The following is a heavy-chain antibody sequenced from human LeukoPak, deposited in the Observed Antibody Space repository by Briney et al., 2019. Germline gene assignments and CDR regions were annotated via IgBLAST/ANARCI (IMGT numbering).Heavy chain of an antibody. CDR1: GFTNSNSS. V-gene: IGHV1-58*01. J-gene: IGHJ6*02. Sequence: SVTVSCTASGFTNSNSSVQWVRQARGQRPEWIGWIVVGTGKTNYAQRLQERVTITRDMSTGTVDMELSSLRSEDTAVYYCAATSIRMVQRIIYYGKDVWGQGTTVTVSS. CDR3: AATSIRMVQRIIYYGKDV. CDR2: IVVGTGKT. D-gene: IGHD3-10*01.